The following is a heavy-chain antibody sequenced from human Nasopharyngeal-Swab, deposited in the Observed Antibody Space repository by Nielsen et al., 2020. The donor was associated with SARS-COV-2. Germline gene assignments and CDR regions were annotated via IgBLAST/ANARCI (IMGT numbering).Heavy chain of an antibody. Sequence: VGQAAGKGLEWVSYISSSSSTIYYADSVKGRFIISRDNAKNSLYLQMNSLRDEDTAVYYCARDETRLGYFDLWGRGTLVTVSS. D-gene: IGHD6-19*01. J-gene: IGHJ2*01. CDR2: ISSSSSTI. V-gene: IGHV3-48*02. CDR3: ARDETRLGYFDL.